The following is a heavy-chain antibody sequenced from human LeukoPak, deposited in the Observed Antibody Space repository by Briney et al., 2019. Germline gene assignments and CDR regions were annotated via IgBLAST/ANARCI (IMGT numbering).Heavy chain of an antibody. V-gene: IGHV4-30-4*08. CDR3: ARDGYCSSTSCYVGGWGAFDI. Sequence: SETLSLTCTVSGGSISSGDYYWSWIRQPPGKGLEWIGYIYYSGSTYYNPSLKSRVTISVDTSKNQFSLKLSSVTAADTAVYYCARDGYCSSTSCYVGGWGAFDIWGQGTMVTVSS. D-gene: IGHD2-2*03. J-gene: IGHJ3*02. CDR1: GGSISSGDYY. CDR2: IYYSGST.